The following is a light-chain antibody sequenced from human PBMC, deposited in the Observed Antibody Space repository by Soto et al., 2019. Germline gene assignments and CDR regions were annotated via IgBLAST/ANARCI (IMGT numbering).Light chain of an antibody. CDR1: NIGSKS. CDR2: YDS. V-gene: IGLV3-21*04. CDR3: QVWDSSSDQLV. J-gene: IGLJ2*01. Sequence: SYELTQPPSVSVAPGKTARITCGGKNIGSKSVHWYQQKPGQAPVLVIDYDSDRPSGIPERFSGSNSANTATLTISRVEAWDEADYYCQVWDSSSDQLVFGGGTKLTVL.